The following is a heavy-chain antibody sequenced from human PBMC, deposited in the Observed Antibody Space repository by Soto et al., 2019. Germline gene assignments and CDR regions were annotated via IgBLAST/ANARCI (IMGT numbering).Heavy chain of an antibody. CDR1: GYTFTGNY. V-gene: IGHV1-2*04. J-gene: IGHJ4*02. Sequence: QVQLVQSGAEVKKPGASVKVSCKASGYTFTGNYMHWVRQAPGQGFEWMGWINVNSGGTKYAQKFQGWVTMTRDTSISTAYIGPSRLSSDDTAVYYCARGDKSSLYPQLESWGQGTRVTVPS. CDR3: ARGDKSSLYPQLES. D-gene: IGHD3-16*02. CDR2: INVNSGGT.